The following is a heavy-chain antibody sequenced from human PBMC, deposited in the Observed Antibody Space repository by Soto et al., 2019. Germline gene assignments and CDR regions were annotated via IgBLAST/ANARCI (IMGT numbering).Heavy chain of an antibody. V-gene: IGHV1-2*04. Sequence: GXSVKVSCKASGYTFTGYYMHWMRQAPGQGLEWMGWINPNSGGTNYAQKFQGWVTMTRDTSISTAYMELSRLRSDDTAVYYCARAGYCSSTSCYRTYYYYGMDVWGQGSTVTVSS. J-gene: IGHJ6*02. CDR3: ARAGYCSSTSCYRTYYYYGMDV. CDR2: INPNSGGT. CDR1: GYTFTGYY. D-gene: IGHD2-2*02.